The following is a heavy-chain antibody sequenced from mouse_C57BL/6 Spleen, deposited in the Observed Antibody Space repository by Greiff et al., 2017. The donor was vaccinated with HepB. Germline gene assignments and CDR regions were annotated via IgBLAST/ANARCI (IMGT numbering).Heavy chain of an antibody. CDR2: INPGSGGT. Sequence: VKLQESGAELVRPGTSVKVSCKASGYAFTNYLIEWVKQRPGQGLEWIGVINPGSGGTNYNEKFKGKATLTADKSSSTAYMQLSSLTSEDSAVYFCAREGDYDGFYAMDYWGQGTSVTVSS. CDR1: GYAFTNYL. V-gene: IGHV1-54*01. D-gene: IGHD2-4*01. J-gene: IGHJ4*01. CDR3: AREGDYDGFYAMDY.